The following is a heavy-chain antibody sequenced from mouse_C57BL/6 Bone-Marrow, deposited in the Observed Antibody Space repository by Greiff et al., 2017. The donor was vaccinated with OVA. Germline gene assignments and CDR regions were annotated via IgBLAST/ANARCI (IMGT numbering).Heavy chain of an antibody. Sequence: EVQLQQSGAELVRPGASVKLSCTASGFNIKDDYMHWVKQRPEQGLEWIGWIDPENGDTEYASKFQGKATITADTSSNTAYLQLSSLTSEDTAVYYCTTVIYYDPLYAMDYWGQGTSVTVSS. J-gene: IGHJ4*01. D-gene: IGHD2-4*01. CDR1: GFNIKDDY. CDR3: TTVIYYDPLYAMDY. V-gene: IGHV14-4*01. CDR2: IDPENGDT.